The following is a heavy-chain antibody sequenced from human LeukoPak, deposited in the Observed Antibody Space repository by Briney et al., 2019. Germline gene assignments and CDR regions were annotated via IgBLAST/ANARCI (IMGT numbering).Heavy chain of an antibody. V-gene: IGHV1-69*13. CDR2: IIPIFGTA. J-gene: IGHJ4*02. D-gene: IGHD6-13*01. Sequence: SVKVSCKASGGTFISYAISWVRQAPGQGLEWMGGIIPIFGTANYAQKFQGRVTITADESTSTAYMELSSLRSEDTAVYYCARGRAAALSYYFDYWGQGTLVTVSS. CDR3: ARGRAAALSYYFDY. CDR1: GGTFISYA.